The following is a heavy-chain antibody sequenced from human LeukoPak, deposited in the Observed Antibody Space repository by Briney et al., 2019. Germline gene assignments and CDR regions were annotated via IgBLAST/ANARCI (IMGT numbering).Heavy chain of an antibody. CDR3: ARQTTVTTFDY. CDR2: IWYDGSNK. D-gene: IGHD4-11*01. Sequence: QPGGSLRLSCAASGFTFSSYGMHWVRQAPGKGLEWVAVIWYDGSNKYYADSVKGRFTISRDNSKNTLYLQMNSLRAEDTAVYYCARQTTVTTFDYWGQGTLVTVSS. J-gene: IGHJ4*02. V-gene: IGHV3-33*01. CDR1: GFTFSSYG.